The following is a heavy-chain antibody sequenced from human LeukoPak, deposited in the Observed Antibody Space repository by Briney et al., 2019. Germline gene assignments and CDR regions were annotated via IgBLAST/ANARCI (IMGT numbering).Heavy chain of an antibody. Sequence: GGSLRLSCTASGFTFGDYAMSWVRQAPGKGLEWVGFIRSKAYGGTTEYAASVKDRFTISRDDSKSIAYLQMNSLKTEDTAVYYCTSATRGYSYGNFDYWGQGTLVTVSS. CDR2: IRSKAYGGTT. CDR3: TSATRGYSYGNFDY. V-gene: IGHV3-49*04. J-gene: IGHJ4*02. CDR1: GFTFGDYA. D-gene: IGHD5-18*01.